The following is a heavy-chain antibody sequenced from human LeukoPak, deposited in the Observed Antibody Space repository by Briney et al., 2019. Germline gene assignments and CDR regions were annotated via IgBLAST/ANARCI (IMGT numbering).Heavy chain of an antibody. D-gene: IGHD3-10*01. CDR2: IRYDGSNK. J-gene: IGHJ5*01. V-gene: IGHV3-30*02. CDR3: AKTAASLLWFGAHWFDS. Sequence: HLGGSLRLSCAASGFTFISYGMHWVRQAPGKGLEWGTFIRYDGSNKYYADSVKGRFTVSRDNSKNTLYLQMNSLRAEDTAVYYCAKTAASLLWFGAHWFDSWGQGTLVTVSS. CDR1: GFTFISYG.